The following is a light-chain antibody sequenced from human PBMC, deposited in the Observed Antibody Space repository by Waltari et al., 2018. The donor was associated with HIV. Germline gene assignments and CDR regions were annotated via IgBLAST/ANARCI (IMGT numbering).Light chain of an antibody. CDR3: GTWDSSLSAGV. V-gene: IGLV1-51*01. CDR1: RSNIGNNY. Sequence: QSVLTQPPSVSAAPGQKVTISCSGHRSNIGNNYVSWYQQVPGTAPRLLIYDNENRPSGIPDRFSASKSCTSATLGITGLQTGDEADDYCGTWDSSLSAGVFGGGTKLTVL. CDR2: DNE. J-gene: IGLJ2*01.